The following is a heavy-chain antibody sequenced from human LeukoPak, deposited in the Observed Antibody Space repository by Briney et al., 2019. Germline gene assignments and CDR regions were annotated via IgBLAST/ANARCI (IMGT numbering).Heavy chain of an antibody. Sequence: GGSLRLSCAASGFTFSSYSMNWVRQAPGKGLEWLSYISSSGFTIDYADSVKGRFTISRDNAKKSLDLQMNSLRAEDTAVYYCARSSGWSVPVDYWGQGTLVTVSS. CDR3: ARSSGWSVPVDY. CDR1: GFTFSSYS. V-gene: IGHV3-48*04. D-gene: IGHD6-19*01. J-gene: IGHJ4*02. CDR2: ISSSGFTI.